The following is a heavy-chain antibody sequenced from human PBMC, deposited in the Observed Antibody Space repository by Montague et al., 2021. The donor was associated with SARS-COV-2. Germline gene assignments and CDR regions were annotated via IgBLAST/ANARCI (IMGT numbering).Heavy chain of an antibody. CDR2: IDESGTT. V-gene: IGHV4-31*03. Sequence: TLSLTCTVSGGSISNGGYFWNWIRQHPGKGLEWIGYIDESGTTQYNPSLKSRVRLSVDTSKNQFSLNLRSATAADTALYYCAGDIGGIDVWGQGTTVIVSS. J-gene: IGHJ6*02. CDR3: AGDIGGIDV. D-gene: IGHD3-10*01. CDR1: GGSISNGGYF.